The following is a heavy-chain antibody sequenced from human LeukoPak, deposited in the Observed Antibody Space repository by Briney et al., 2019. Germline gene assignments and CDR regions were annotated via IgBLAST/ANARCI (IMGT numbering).Heavy chain of an antibody. CDR2: ITGTSGGT. D-gene: IGHD6-13*01. J-gene: IGHJ4*02. Sequence: GGSLRLSCAASGFTFSSFGMSWVRQAPGKGLEWVSAITGTSGGTYYADSVKGRFTTSRDNSKNTLYLQMNSLRAEDTAVYYCAKLRSSSWLDYWGQGTLVTVSS. CDR3: AKLRSSSWLDY. CDR1: GFTFSSFG. V-gene: IGHV3-23*01.